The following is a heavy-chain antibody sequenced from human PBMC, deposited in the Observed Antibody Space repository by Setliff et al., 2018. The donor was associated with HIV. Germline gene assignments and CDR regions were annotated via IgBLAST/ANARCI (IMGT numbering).Heavy chain of an antibody. CDR2: IYSSGST. D-gene: IGHD3-10*01. Sequence: NPSETLSLTCTVSGGSISSYYWSWIRQPPGKGLEWLGHIYSSGSTNYNPSLKSRVTISVDTSKNQFSLKLYSVTAAYTAVYYCARAYFGSGIYYWGQGTLVTVSS. J-gene: IGHJ4*02. V-gene: IGHV4-4*09. CDR3: ARAYFGSGIYY. CDR1: GGSISSYY.